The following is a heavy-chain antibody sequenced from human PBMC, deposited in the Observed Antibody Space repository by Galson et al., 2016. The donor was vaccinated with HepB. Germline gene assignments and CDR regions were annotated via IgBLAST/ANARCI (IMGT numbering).Heavy chain of an antibody. CDR1: GFTFSSFW. J-gene: IGHJ6*02. CDR2: TNPDGSST. CDR3: VTLGIRVVYGMDV. V-gene: IGHV3-74*01. Sequence: SLRLSCAASGFTFSSFWMYWVRQAPGKGLVWVSRTNPDGSSTDYADSVKGRFTISRDNAKDTLLLQMNSLRAEDTAVYYCVTLGIRVVYGMDVWGQGTTVTVS. D-gene: IGHD3-16*01.